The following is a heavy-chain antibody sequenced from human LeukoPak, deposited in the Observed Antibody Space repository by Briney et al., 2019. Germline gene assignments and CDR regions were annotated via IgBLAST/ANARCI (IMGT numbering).Heavy chain of an antibody. CDR1: GFTFSSYE. J-gene: IGHJ4*02. D-gene: IGHD3-22*01. Sequence: GGSLRLSCAASGFTFSSYEMNWVRQAPGKGLEWVSYISSGGGTIYYADSMKGRFTISGDNAKNSLYLQMNSLRAEDTAVYYCARRRGYYFDYWGQGTLVTVSS. V-gene: IGHV3-48*03. CDR3: ARRRGYYFDY. CDR2: ISSGGGTI.